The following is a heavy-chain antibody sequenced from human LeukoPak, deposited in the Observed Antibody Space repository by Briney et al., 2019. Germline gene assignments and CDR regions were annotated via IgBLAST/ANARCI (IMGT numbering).Heavy chain of an antibody. CDR1: GFIFSSYS. J-gene: IGHJ5*02. V-gene: IGHV3-21*01. D-gene: IGHD1-14*01. CDR3: ARDRLGPYKHWFDP. Sequence: GGSLRLSCASSGFIFSSYSMNWVRQARGKGLVWVSSITSSSSYIYYADSVKGRFTISRDNAKNSLYLQMHSLRTEDTAVYYCARDRLGPYKHWFDPWGQGTLVTVSS. CDR2: ITSSSSYI.